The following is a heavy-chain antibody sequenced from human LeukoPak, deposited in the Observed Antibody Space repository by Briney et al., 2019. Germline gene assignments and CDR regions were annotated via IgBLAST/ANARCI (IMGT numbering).Heavy chain of an antibody. V-gene: IGHV4-61*01. J-gene: IGHJ3*02. CDR3: ARDPSNSRGTMVQGVTPHDAFDI. Sequence: SETLSLTCTDSGGSVSSGSYYWSWIRQPPGKGLEWIGYIYYSGSTSYNPSLKSRVTISVDTSKNQFSLKLSSVTAADTAVYYCARDPSNSRGTMVQGVTPHDAFDIWGQGTMVTVSS. CDR2: IYYSGST. CDR1: GGSVSSGSYY. D-gene: IGHD3-10*01.